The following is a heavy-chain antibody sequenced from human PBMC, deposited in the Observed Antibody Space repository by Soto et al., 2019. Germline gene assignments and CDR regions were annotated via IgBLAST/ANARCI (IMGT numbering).Heavy chain of an antibody. D-gene: IGHD3-16*02. J-gene: IGHJ4*02. CDR2: IYYSGST. CDR3: ARTGGYIWGSYRPKYYFDY. V-gene: IGHV4-31*03. CDR1: GGSISSGGYY. Sequence: SETLSLTCTVSGGSISSGGYYWSWIRQHPGKGLEWIGYIYYSGSTYYNPSLKSRVTISVDTSKNQFSLKLSSVTAADTAVYYCARTGGYIWGSYRPKYYFDYWGQGTLVTVSS.